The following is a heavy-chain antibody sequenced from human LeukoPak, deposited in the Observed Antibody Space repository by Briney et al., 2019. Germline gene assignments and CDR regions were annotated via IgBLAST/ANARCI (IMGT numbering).Heavy chain of an antibody. V-gene: IGHV3-30*02. CDR2: IRYDGSNK. CDR1: GFTFSSYE. Sequence: GGSLRLSCAASGFTFSSYEMNWVRQAPGKGLEWVAFIRYDGSNKYYADSVKGRFTISRDNSKNTLYLQMNSLRAEDTAVYYCAKDWLEGRGVAVAGPFDYWGQGTLVTVSS. D-gene: IGHD6-19*01. J-gene: IGHJ4*02. CDR3: AKDWLEGRGVAVAGPFDY.